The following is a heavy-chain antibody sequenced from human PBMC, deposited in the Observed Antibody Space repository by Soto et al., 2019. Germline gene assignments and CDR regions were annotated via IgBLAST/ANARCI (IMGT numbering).Heavy chain of an antibody. V-gene: IGHV4-4*02. D-gene: IGHD2-21*02. CDR1: GGSISSSNW. Sequence: SETLSLTCAVSGGSISSSNWWSWVRQPPGKGLEWIGEIYHSGSTNYNPSLKSRVTISVDTSKNQFSLKLSSVTAADTAVYYCARNRVTQSDYWGQGTLVTVSS. J-gene: IGHJ4*02. CDR3: ARNRVTQSDY. CDR2: IYHSGST.